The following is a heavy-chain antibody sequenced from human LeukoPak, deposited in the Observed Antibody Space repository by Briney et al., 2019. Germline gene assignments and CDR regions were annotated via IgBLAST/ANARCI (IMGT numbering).Heavy chain of an antibody. Sequence: GGSLRLSCAAFGFTFSSYPMIWVRQAPGKGLEWVSGFSGTGASTYYADSVKGRFTISRDNSKNTLYLQMHSLRAEDTAVYYCAKGLHRSGWNLGHWGQGSLVTVSS. V-gene: IGHV3-23*01. CDR2: FSGTGAST. CDR1: GFTFSSYP. CDR3: AKGLHRSGWNLGH. J-gene: IGHJ4*02. D-gene: IGHD6-19*01.